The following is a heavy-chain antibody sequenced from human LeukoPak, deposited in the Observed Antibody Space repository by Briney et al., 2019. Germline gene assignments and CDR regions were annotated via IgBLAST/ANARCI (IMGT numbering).Heavy chain of an antibody. CDR2: IYSGGST. D-gene: IGHD6-13*01. CDR3: ARDIAAAGYFDY. CDR1: GFTVSSNY. V-gene: IGHV3-53*01. J-gene: IGHJ4*02. Sequence: GGSLRLSCGASGFTVSSNYMSWVRQAPGKGLEWVSVIYSGGSTYYADSVKGRFTISRDNSKNTLYLQMNSLRAEDTAVYYCARDIAAAGYFDYWGQGTLVTVSS.